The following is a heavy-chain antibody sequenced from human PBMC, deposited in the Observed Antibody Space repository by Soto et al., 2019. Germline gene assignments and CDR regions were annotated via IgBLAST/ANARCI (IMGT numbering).Heavy chain of an antibody. V-gene: IGHV1-18*01. J-gene: IGHJ4*02. CDR1: GYTFTSYG. D-gene: IGHD2-2*01. CDR2: ISAYNGNT. Sequence: ASVKVSCKASGYTFTSYGISWVRQAPGQGLEWMGWISAYNGNTNYAQKFQGRVTMTEDTSTDTAYMELSSLRSEDTAVYYCATSGGIVLVPAAILGYFDYWGQGTLVTVSS. CDR3: ATSGGIVLVPAAILGYFDY.